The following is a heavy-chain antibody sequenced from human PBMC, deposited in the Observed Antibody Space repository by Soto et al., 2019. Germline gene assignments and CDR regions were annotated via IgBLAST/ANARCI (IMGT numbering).Heavy chain of an antibody. CDR2: ISGGGDNT. CDR1: GFTFSNYA. CDR3: AKERLARGFDY. Sequence: EVQLLDSGGGLVQPGGSLRLSCEASGFTFSNYAMNWVRQAPGKGLEWVLGISGGGDNTYYADSVKGRFTISRDNSKNAMFLPMNNLRAEDTAVYYCAKERLARGFDYWGQGTLVTVSS. J-gene: IGHJ4*02. V-gene: IGHV3-23*01.